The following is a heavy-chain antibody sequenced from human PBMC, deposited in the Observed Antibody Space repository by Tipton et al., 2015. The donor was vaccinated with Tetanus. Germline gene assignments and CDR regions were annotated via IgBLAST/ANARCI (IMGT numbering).Heavy chain of an antibody. D-gene: IGHD5-24*01. CDR1: GFTFSSYW. V-gene: IGHV3-7*01. CDR2: IKQDGSGK. J-gene: IGHJ3*02. Sequence: SLRLSCAASGFTFSSYWMSWVRQAPGKGLEWVANIKQDGSGKYYVDSVKGRFTISRDNSKNTLYLQMNSLRAEDTAVYYCARDGYNLRAFDIWGQGTMVTVSS. CDR3: ARDGYNLRAFDI.